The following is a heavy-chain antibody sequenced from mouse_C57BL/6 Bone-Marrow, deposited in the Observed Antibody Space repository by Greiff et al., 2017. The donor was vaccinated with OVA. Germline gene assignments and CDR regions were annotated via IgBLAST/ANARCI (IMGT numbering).Heavy chain of an antibody. J-gene: IGHJ4*01. CDR3: ARRRTNLFSNYYAMDY. CDR2: INPNNGGT. CDR1: GYTFTDYN. V-gene: IGHV1-22*01. Sequence: EVQLQQSGPELVKPGASVKMSCKASGYTFTDYNMHWVKQSHGKSLEWIGYINPNNGGTSYNQKFKGKATLTVNKSSSTAYMELRSLTSEDSAVYYCARRRTNLFSNYYAMDYWGQGTSVTVSS. D-gene: IGHD1-1*01.